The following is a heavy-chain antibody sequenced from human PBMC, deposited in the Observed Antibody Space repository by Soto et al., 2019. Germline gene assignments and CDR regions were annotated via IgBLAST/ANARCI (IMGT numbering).Heavy chain of an antibody. J-gene: IGHJ6*02. CDR3: AAEGVGATGYYYYGMDV. V-gene: IGHV1-58*01. CDR1: GFTFTSSA. D-gene: IGHD1-26*01. Sequence: SVKVSCKASGFTFTSSAVQWVRQARGQRLEWIGWIVVGSGNTNYAQKFQERVTITRDMSTSTAYMELSSLRSEDTAVYYCAAEGVGATGYYYYGMDVWGQGTTVTVSS. CDR2: IVVGSGNT.